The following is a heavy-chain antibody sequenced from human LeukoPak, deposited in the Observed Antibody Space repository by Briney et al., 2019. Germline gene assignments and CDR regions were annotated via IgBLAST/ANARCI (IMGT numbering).Heavy chain of an antibody. CDR1: GYTFTGYY. D-gene: IGHD2-15*01. Sequence: GASVKVSCKASGYTFTGYYMHWVRQAPGQGLEWMGWINPNSGGTNYAQKFQGRVTMTRDTSISTAYMELSRLRSDETAVYYCARRGGSCYLCDAFDIWGQGTMVTVSS. J-gene: IGHJ3*02. CDR2: INPNSGGT. CDR3: ARRGGSCYLCDAFDI. V-gene: IGHV1-2*02.